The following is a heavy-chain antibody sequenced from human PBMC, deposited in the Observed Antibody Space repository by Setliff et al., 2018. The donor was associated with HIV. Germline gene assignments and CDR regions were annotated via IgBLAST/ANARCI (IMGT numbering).Heavy chain of an antibody. V-gene: IGHV4-34*01. CDR3: AREGGTGRSSWYGAYWYDP. CDR2: INHSGKT. CDR1: GGSFSGYY. Sequence: LSLTCAVYGGSFSGYYWTWIRQPPGKGLEWIGDINHSGKTNYNRSLKSRVTISLDTSKNQFSLRLTSVTAADTAVYYCAREGGTGRSSWYGAYWYDPWGQGTLVTVSS. D-gene: IGHD6-13*01. J-gene: IGHJ5*02.